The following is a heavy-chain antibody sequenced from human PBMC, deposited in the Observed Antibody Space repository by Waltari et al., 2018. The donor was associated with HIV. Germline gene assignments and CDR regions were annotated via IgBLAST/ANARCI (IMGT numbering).Heavy chain of an antibody. CDR1: GYTFTSSS. CDR3: ARDSGRVRAFDF. D-gene: IGHD6-25*01. J-gene: IGHJ3*01. CDR2: INTNTGNP. V-gene: IGHV7-4-1*02. Sequence: QVQLVQSGSELKKPGASVKISCKASGYTFTSSSLNWVRQAPGQGLEWMGWINTNTGNPMYAQGFTGRFVFSLDTSVSTTYLQISSLTAEDTAVYYCARDSGRVRAFDFWGQGTMVTVSS.